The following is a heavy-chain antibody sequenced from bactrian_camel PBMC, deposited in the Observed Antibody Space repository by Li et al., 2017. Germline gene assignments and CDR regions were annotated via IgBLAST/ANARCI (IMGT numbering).Heavy chain of an antibody. CDR2: ISSIDGAT. V-gene: IGHV3-3*01. D-gene: IGHD1*01. Sequence: HVQLVESGGGSVQAGGSLTLSCSEAGYTYSSNFMGWFRQSPGKEREGVAAISSIDGATLYADSVKGRFTISERDAENTVYLLMTSLKPEDTGMYYCAAAFGCGRSSRFAANYWGQGTQVTVS. J-gene: IGHJ4*01. CDR1: GYTYSSNF. CDR3: AAAFGCGRSSRFAANY.